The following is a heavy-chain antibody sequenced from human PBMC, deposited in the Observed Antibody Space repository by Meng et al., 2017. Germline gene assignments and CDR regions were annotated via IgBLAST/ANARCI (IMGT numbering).Heavy chain of an antibody. CDR2: IYSGGST. J-gene: IGHJ4*02. D-gene: IGHD6-19*01. Sequence: VQSAGAGGGLIQPGGSLRPSCTASGFSVTTSYMSWVRQAPGKGLEWVSVIYSGGSTYYADSVKGRFSISRDNSKNTLYLQMNSLRAEDTAVYFCARDSSSGWYHNYWGQGTLVTVAS. CDR3: ARDSSSGWYHNY. CDR1: GFSVTTSY. V-gene: IGHV3-53*01.